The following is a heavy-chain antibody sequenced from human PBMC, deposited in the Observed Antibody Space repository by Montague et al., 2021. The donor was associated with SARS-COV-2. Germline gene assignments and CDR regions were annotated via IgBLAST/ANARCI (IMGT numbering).Heavy chain of an antibody. CDR1: GGSISSGSYY. Sequence: TLSLTCTVSGGSISSGSYYWSWIRQPAGKGLEWIGRIYTSGTTGYSFSLKSRVTISVDTSKNQFSLKLTSVTAADTAAYYCARAHSGSWAHLDNWGQGSLVTVSS. D-gene: IGHD5-12*01. J-gene: IGHJ4*02. V-gene: IGHV4-61*02. CDR3: ARAHSGSWAHLDN. CDR2: IYTSGTT.